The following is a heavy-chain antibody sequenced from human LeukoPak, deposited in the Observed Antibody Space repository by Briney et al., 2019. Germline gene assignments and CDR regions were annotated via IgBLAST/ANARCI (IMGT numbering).Heavy chain of an antibody. CDR1: GGSISDYY. Sequence: SETLSLTCTVSGGSISDYYWNWIRQPPGKGLEWIGYIYYSGSTTYNPSLKSRVTMSVDTSKNQFSLKLSSVTAADTAVYYCAREAVADKYYYYYYMDVWGKGTTVTVSS. V-gene: IGHV4-59*01. D-gene: IGHD6-19*01. J-gene: IGHJ6*03. CDR2: IYYSGST. CDR3: AREAVADKYYYYYYMDV.